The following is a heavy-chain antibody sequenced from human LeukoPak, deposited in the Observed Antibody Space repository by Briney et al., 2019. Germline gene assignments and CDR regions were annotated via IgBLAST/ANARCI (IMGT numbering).Heavy chain of an antibody. V-gene: IGHV1-2*04. Sequence: ASVKVSCKASGYTFTGYYMHWVRQAPGQGLEGMGGINPNSGGTNYAQKFQGWVTMTRDTSISTAYMELSRLRSDDTAVYYCARAGSSSWYEGEVFDYWGQGTLVTVSS. CDR2: INPNSGGT. CDR1: GYTFTGYY. CDR3: ARAGSSSWYEGEVFDY. D-gene: IGHD6-13*01. J-gene: IGHJ4*02.